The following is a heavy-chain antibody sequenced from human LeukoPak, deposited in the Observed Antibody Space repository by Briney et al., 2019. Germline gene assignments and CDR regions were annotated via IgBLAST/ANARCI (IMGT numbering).Heavy chain of an antibody. V-gene: IGHV1-8*01. CDR3: ASVRFLEWYLFDY. J-gene: IGHJ4*02. CDR2: MNPNSGNT. D-gene: IGHD3-3*01. Sequence: ASVKVSCKXSGYTFTSYDINWVRQATGQGLEWMGWMNPNSGNTGYAQKFQGRVTMTRNTSISTAYMELSSLRSEDTAVYYCASVRFLEWYLFDYWGQGTLVTVSS. CDR1: GYTFTSYD.